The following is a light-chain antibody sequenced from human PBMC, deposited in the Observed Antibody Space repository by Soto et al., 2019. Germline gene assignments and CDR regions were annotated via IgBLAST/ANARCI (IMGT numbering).Light chain of an antibody. CDR2: STN. V-gene: IGLV1-47*02. J-gene: IGLJ3*02. Sequence: QAVVTQPPSASGTPGQRVTIACSGSSSNIGTNSANWYQQLPGTAPKLLISSTNQRPSGVPDRFSGSKSGTSASLAISGLRSEDEADYFCATWDDSLSAPVFGGGTKVTVL. CDR3: ATWDDSLSAPV. CDR1: SSNIGTNS.